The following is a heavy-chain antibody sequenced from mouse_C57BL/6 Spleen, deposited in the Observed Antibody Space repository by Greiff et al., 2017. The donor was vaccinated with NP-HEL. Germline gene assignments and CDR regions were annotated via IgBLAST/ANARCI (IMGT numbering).Heavy chain of an antibody. D-gene: IGHD2-3*01. V-gene: IGHV1-18*01. Sequence: VQLQQSGPELVKPGASVKIPCKASGYTFTDYNMDWVKQSHGKSLEWIGDINPNNGGTIYNQKFKGKATLTVDKSSSTAYMELRSLTSEDTAVYYCARGRWLLRPVGYYAMDYWGQGTSVTVSS. CDR2: INPNNGGT. J-gene: IGHJ4*01. CDR1: GYTFTDYN. CDR3: ARGRWLLRPVGYYAMDY.